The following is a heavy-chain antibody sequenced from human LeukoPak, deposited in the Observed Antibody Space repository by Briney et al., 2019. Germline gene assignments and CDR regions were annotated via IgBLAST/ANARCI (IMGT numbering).Heavy chain of an antibody. CDR3: ASSGYAFYYMDV. CDR2: INHNGGT. Sequence: SETLSLTCAVYGGSFSGYFWSWIRQPPGKGLEWIGEINHNGGTNYNPSLKSRVTISVDTSKNQFSLKLSSVTAADTAVYYCASSGYAFYYMDVWGKGTTVTISS. D-gene: IGHD5-12*01. J-gene: IGHJ6*03. CDR1: GGSFSGYF. V-gene: IGHV4-34*01.